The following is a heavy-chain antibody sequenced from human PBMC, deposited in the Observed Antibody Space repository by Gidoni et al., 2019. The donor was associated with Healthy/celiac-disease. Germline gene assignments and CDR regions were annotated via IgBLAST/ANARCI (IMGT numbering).Heavy chain of an antibody. CDR1: GFSLSTSGVG. Sequence: QITLKESGPTLVKPTQTLTLTCTFSGFSLSTSGVGVGWFRQPPGKALEWLALIYWDDDKRYSPSLKSRLTITKDTSKNQVVLTMTNMDPVDTATYYCAHAAGYYGSGSYYKPTGIDGMDVWGQGTTVTVSS. V-gene: IGHV2-5*02. CDR3: AHAAGYYGSGSYYKPTGIDGMDV. D-gene: IGHD3-10*01. CDR2: IYWDDDK. J-gene: IGHJ6*02.